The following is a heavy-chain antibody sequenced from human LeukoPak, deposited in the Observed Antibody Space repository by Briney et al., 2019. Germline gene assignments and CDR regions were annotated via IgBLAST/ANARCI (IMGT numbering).Heavy chain of an antibody. Sequence: GGSLRLACAASGFTVSSNYMSWVRHAPGKGLEWVSVIYSGGSTYYADSVKGRFTISRHNSKNTLYLQMNSLSTEDTAVYYCARDHVVGIAAAGNVDYYYYGMDVWGQGTTVTVSS. CDR3: ARDHVVGIAAAGNVDYYYYGMDV. CDR1: GFTVSSNY. D-gene: IGHD6-13*01. CDR2: IYSGGST. J-gene: IGHJ6*02. V-gene: IGHV3-53*04.